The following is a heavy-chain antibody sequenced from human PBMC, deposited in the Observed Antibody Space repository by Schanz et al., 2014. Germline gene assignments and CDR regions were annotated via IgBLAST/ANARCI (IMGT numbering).Heavy chain of an antibody. CDR3: AKELTRRCGQTNLYYYYCMDV. CDR1: GFNFSNYD. CDR2: IYYNGTNK. D-gene: IGHD3-9*01. V-gene: IGHV3-30*18. J-gene: IGHJ6*02. Sequence: QVQLVESGGGVVQPGRSLRLSCAASGFNFSNYDIHWVRQAPGKGLEWVALIYYNGTNKYYADSVKGRFTISRDNSQNTRYLQMNTMGTEHTAIYYCAKELTRRCGQTNLYYYYCMDVWGQGTTXTVSS.